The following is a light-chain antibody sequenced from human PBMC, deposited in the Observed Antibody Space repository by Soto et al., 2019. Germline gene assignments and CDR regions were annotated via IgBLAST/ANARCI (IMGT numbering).Light chain of an antibody. CDR3: QQSYSTPLT. Sequence: DNEMTQSPSSLSASVGDRVTITCRASQGIAHYVAWYQQKPGRAPKLLIYAASSLPSGVPSRFSATGSGTDFTLTISSLQPEDFATYFCQQSYSTPLTFGGGTKVDIK. CDR1: QGIAHY. CDR2: AAS. V-gene: IGKV1-39*01. J-gene: IGKJ4*01.